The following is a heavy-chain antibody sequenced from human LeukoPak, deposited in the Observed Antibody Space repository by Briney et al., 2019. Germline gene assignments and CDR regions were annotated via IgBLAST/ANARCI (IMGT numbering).Heavy chain of an antibody. D-gene: IGHD6-19*01. CDR2: IYYSGST. CDR3: ASSLITVAGATAGFDF. J-gene: IGHJ4*02. CDR1: GGSVSSGSYY. Sequence: SDPLSLTCTVSGGSVSSGSYYWSWVRQPPGKGLEWIAYIYYSGSTNYNPSLKNRVTISVDTSKNQFSLKLSSVTAADTAVYYCASSLITVAGATAGFDFWGQGTLVTVSS. V-gene: IGHV4-61*01.